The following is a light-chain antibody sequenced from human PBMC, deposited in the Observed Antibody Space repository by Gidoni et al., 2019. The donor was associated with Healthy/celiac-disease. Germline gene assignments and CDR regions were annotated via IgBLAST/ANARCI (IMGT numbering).Light chain of an antibody. CDR1: ALPKQY. V-gene: IGLV3-25*03. CDR2: KDS. Sequence: SYELTPPPSVSVSPGQTARITCSGDALPKQYAYWYQQKPGQAPVLVIYKDSERPSGIPERFSGSSSGTTVTLTISGVQAEDEADYYRQSADSSGTYVFGTGTKVTVL. J-gene: IGLJ1*01. CDR3: QSADSSGTYV.